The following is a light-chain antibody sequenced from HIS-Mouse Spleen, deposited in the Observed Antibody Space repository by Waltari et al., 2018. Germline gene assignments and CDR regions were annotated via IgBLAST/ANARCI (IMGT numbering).Light chain of an antibody. CDR1: SSDFGGYNY. Sequence: QSALTQPRSVSGSPGQSVTISCTGTSSDFGGYNYASWYQQHPGKAPKLMIYDVSKRPSGVPDRFSGSKSGNTASLTISGLQAEDEADYYCCSYAGSYTYVFGTGTKVTVL. CDR2: DVS. V-gene: IGLV2-11*01. J-gene: IGLJ1*01. CDR3: CSYAGSYTYV.